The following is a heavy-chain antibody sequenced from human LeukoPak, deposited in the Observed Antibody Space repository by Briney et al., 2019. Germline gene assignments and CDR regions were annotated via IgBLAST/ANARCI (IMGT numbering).Heavy chain of an antibody. CDR2: ISSSSSYI. CDR3: ARVDAAAGSLFYYYYYGMDV. Sequence: GGSLRLSCAASGFTFSSCSMNWVRQAPGKGLEWVSSISSSSSYIYYVDSVKGRFTISRDNAKNSLYLQMNSLRAEDTAVYYCARVDAAAGSLFYYYYYGMDVWGQGTTVTVSS. J-gene: IGHJ6*02. D-gene: IGHD6-13*01. CDR1: GFTFSSCS. V-gene: IGHV3-21*01.